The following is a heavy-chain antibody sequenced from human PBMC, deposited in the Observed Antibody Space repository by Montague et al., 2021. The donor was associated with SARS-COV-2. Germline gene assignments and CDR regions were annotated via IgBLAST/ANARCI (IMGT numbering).Heavy chain of an antibody. CDR2: LSYDGDNK. Sequence: SLRLSCAAAGFTFSSYAMHWVRQAPGKGLEWVAGLSYDGDNKYYADSMKGRLTISRDNSKNTPYLQMNSLRAEDAAVYYCARDWGEVGSGWYTGLDYWGQGTLVTVSS. D-gene: IGHD6-19*01. CDR1: GFTFSSYA. V-gene: IGHV3-30*04. J-gene: IGHJ4*02. CDR3: ARDWGEVGSGWYTGLDY.